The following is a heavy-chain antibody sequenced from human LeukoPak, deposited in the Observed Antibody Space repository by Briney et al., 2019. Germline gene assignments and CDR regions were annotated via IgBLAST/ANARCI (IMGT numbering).Heavy chain of an antibody. Sequence: GGPLRLSCAASGFTFSSYAMSWVRQAPGKGLEWVSAISGSGGSTYYADSVKGRFTISRDNSKNTLYLQMNSLRAEDTAVYYCAKDAGAIWYQLNDYWGQGTLVTVSS. D-gene: IGHD2-2*01. CDR1: GFTFSSYA. J-gene: IGHJ4*02. CDR3: AKDAGAIWYQLNDY. CDR2: ISGSGGST. V-gene: IGHV3-23*01.